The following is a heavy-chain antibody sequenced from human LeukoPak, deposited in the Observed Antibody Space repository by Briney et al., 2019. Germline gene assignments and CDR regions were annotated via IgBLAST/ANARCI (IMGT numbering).Heavy chain of an antibody. CDR1: GFSFSTYS. V-gene: IGHV3-48*01. D-gene: IGHD7-27*01. J-gene: IGHJ4*02. CDR3: GTGDPRFDY. Sequence: GGSLRLSCAASGFSFSTYSMNWVRQAPGKGLQWVSYISSGSSAIYYTDSVKGRFTITRDDAKNSVYLQMNSLRTEDTAVYYCGTGDPRFDYWGQGILVNVSS. CDR2: ISSGSSAI.